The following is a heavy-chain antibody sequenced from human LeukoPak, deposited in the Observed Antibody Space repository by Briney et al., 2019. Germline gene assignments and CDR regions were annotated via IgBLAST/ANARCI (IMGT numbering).Heavy chain of an antibody. V-gene: IGHV3-7*01. CDR2: IKHDGSEK. CDR1: GFIFTNYF. CDR3: VASRGGGSRGYFDY. D-gene: IGHD2-15*01. Sequence: GGSLRLSCAASGFIFTNYFMSWVRQAPGKGLEWVASIKHDGSEKYYVDSVRGRFTISRDNTKNSLYLQMSSLRAEDTAVYYCVASRGGGSRGYFDYWGQGTLVTVSS. J-gene: IGHJ4*02.